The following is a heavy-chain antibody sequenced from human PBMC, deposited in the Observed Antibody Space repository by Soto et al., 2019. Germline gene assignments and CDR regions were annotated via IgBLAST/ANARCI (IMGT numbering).Heavy chain of an antibody. Sequence: LRLSCAASGFSLSNYGLDWVRQYRGRGLEWVSHINDRSSAIYYADSVKGRFTISRDNAKNSLYLHINSLRDEDTAVYYCARDRRWALVYWGQGTLVTVSS. CDR2: INDRSSAI. V-gene: IGHV3-48*02. D-gene: IGHD6-13*01. J-gene: IGHJ4*02. CDR3: ARDRRWALVY. CDR1: GFSLSNYG.